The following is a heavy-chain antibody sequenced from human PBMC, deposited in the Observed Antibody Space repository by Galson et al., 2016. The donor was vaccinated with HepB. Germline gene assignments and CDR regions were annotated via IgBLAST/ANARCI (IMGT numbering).Heavy chain of an antibody. Sequence: SLRLSCAASGFTFSSYTMNWVRQAPGKGLEWVSSISRSSSYIYYADSVKGRFTISRDNAKNSLYLQMNSLRAEDTAVYYCARDGGNSDWFVGEGYFDYWGQATLVTVSS. CDR2: ISRSSSYI. CDR1: GFTFSSYT. V-gene: IGHV3-21*01. J-gene: IGHJ4*02. D-gene: IGHD3-9*01. CDR3: ARDGGNSDWFVGEGYFDY.